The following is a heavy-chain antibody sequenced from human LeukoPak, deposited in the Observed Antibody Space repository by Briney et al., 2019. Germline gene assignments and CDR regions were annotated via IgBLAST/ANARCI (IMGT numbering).Heavy chain of an antibody. CDR1: GFTFSSYG. D-gene: IGHD6-19*01. CDR3: ASFSGWYL. CDR2: ISYDGSNK. J-gene: IGHJ5*02. Sequence: SGRSLRLSCAASGFTFSSYGMHWVRQAPGKGLEWVAVISYDGSNKYYADSVKGRFTISRDNSKNTLYLQMNSLRAEDTAVYYCASFSGWYLWGQGTLVTVSS. V-gene: IGHV3-30*03.